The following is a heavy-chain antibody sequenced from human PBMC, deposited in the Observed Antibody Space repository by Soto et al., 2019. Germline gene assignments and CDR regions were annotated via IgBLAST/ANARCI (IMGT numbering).Heavy chain of an antibody. J-gene: IGHJ3*02. D-gene: IGHD6-13*01. V-gene: IGHV1-69*13. CDR2: IIPIFGTA. CDR3: ARSGIGIAAAALPRYDAFDI. Sequence: GASVKVSCKASGGTFSSYAISWVRQAPGQGLEWMGGIIPIFGTANYAQKFQGRVTITADESTSTAYMELSSLRSEDTAVYYCARSGIGIAAAALPRYDAFDIWGQGTMVTVSS. CDR1: GGTFSSYA.